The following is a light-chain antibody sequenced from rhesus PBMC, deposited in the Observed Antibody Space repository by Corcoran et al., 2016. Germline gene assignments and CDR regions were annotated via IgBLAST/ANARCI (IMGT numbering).Light chain of an antibody. CDR3: QQYNNSPPT. J-gene: IGKJ4*01. V-gene: IGKV1-66*01. CDR1: QGISHY. Sequence: DIQMTQSPSSLSASLGDRVTISCRASQGISHYLTWYQQKPGKAPKALIHYASRLEVGVPSRFRGSGAGTDYTLTISSLQTEDVATYYCQQYNNSPPTFGGGTKVEIK. CDR2: YAS.